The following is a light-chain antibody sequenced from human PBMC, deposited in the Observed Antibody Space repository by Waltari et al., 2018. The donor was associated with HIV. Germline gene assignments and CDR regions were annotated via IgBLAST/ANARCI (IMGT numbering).Light chain of an antibody. Sequence: QSVLTQPPSASGTPGQRLTISCSGSSSHIGRNHVCCYQQLPGTTPKLPRYRNNQRPSGVPDPFSGSKSGTSASLAISGLRSEDEADYYCAAWDDSLSGWVFGGGTKLTVL. CDR3: AAWDDSLSGWV. CDR2: RNN. CDR1: SSHIGRNH. V-gene: IGLV1-47*01. J-gene: IGLJ3*02.